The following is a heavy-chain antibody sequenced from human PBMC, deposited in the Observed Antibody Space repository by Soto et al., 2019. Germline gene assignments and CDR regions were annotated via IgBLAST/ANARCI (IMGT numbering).Heavy chain of an antibody. D-gene: IGHD6-13*01. V-gene: IGHV1-69*02. J-gene: IGHJ4*02. CDR3: ARTRMQQLVRYLSADYFDY. CDR1: GGTFSSYT. Sequence: QVQLVQSGAEVKKPGSSVKVSCKASGGTFSSYTIRWVRQAPGQGLEWMGRIIPILGIANYAQKFQGRVTITADKSTSTAYMEMSSLRSEDTAVYYCARTRMQQLVRYLSADYFDYWGQGTLVTVSS. CDR2: IIPILGIA.